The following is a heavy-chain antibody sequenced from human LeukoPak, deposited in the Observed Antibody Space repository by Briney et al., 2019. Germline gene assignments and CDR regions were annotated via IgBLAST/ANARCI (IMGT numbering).Heavy chain of an antibody. CDR3: ARVAGGYSYGNFDY. V-gene: IGHV4-4*07. CDR1: GGSIRSYY. J-gene: IGHJ4*02. D-gene: IGHD5-18*01. Sequence: PSETLSLTCTVSGGSIRSYYWSWIRQPAGKGLEWIGRIYTSGSTNYNPSLKSRVTMSVDTSKNQFSLKLSSVTAADTAVYYCARVAGGYSYGNFDYWGQGTLVPVSS. CDR2: IYTSGST.